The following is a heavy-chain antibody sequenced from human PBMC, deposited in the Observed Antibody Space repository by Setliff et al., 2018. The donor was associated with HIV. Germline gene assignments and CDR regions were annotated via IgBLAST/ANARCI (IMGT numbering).Heavy chain of an antibody. CDR1: GGSISSSSHY. D-gene: IGHD3-10*01. J-gene: IGHJ6*01. CDR2: IYYSGGT. CDR3: ARDNSYYYGSGSHYWYGMDV. V-gene: IGHV4-39*07. Sequence: SETLSLTCTVSGGSISSSSHYWGWIRQPPGKGLEWIGSIYYSGGTNYNPSLKSRVTMSIDTSKNQFSLKLSSVTAADTAVYYCARDNSYYYGSGSHYWYGMDVWGQGTTVTVSS.